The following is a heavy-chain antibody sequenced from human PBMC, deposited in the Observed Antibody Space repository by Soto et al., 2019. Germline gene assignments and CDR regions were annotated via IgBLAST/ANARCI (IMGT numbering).Heavy chain of an antibody. CDR2: IYHSGST. CDR1: GGSIISGGYS. Sequence: SETLSLTCAVSGGSIISGGYSWSWIRKPPGKGLEWIGYIYHSGSTYYNPSLKSRVTISVDRSKNQFSLKLSSVTAADTAVYYCARVYCSGGSCFWFDPWGQGTLVKSPQ. V-gene: IGHV4-30-2*01. CDR3: ARVYCSGGSCFWFDP. J-gene: IGHJ5*02. D-gene: IGHD2-15*01.